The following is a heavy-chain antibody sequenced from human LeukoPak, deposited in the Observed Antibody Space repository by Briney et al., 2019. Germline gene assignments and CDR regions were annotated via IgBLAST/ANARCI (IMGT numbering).Heavy chain of an antibody. V-gene: IGHV3-33*06. CDR1: GFTFSSYG. Sequence: GGSLRLSCAASGFTFSSYGMHWVRQAPGKGLEWVAVIWYDGSNKYYADSVKGRFTISRDNSKNTLYLQMNSLRAEDTAVYYCAKRGGGYYFAYWGQGTLVTVSS. D-gene: IGHD3-16*01. J-gene: IGHJ4*02. CDR2: IWYDGSNK. CDR3: AKRGGGYYFAY.